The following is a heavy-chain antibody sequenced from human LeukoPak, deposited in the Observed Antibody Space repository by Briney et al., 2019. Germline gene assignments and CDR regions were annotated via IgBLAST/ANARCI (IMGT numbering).Heavy chain of an antibody. J-gene: IGHJ4*02. CDR2: IIPIFGTA. D-gene: IGHD3-10*01. Sequence: GASVKVSCKSSGGTFTSYAISWVRQAPGQGLEWLGGIIPIFGTANYAQKFQGRLTITADESTSTAYMELSSLRSEGTAVYYCARGYYGAGMDSFDYWGQGTLVTVSS. CDR3: ARGYYGAGMDSFDY. CDR1: GGTFTSYA. V-gene: IGHV1-69*13.